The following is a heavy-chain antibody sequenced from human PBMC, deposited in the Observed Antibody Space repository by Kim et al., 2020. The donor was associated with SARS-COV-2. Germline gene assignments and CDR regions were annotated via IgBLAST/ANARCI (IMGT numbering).Heavy chain of an antibody. CDR1: GGSFSGYY. CDR3: AREDYPAPFDY. D-gene: IGHD4-17*01. V-gene: IGHV4-34*01. Sequence: SETLSLTCAVYGGSFSGYYWSWIRQPPGKGLEWIGEINHSGSTNYNPSLKSRVTISVDTSKNQFSLKLSSVTAADTAVYYCAREDYPAPFDYWGQGTLVT. J-gene: IGHJ4*02. CDR2: INHSGST.